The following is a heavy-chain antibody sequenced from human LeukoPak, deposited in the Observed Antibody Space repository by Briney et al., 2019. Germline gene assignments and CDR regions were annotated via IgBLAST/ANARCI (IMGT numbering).Heavy chain of an antibody. Sequence: GGSQRLSCAASGFTFSSYGMHWVRQAPGKGLEWVAFIRYDGSNKYYADSVKGRFTISRDNSKNTLYLQMNSLRAEDTAVYYCAKDSGYCSGGSCFYMDVWGKGTTVTVSS. CDR2: IRYDGSNK. D-gene: IGHD2-15*01. J-gene: IGHJ6*03. CDR1: GFTFSSYG. CDR3: AKDSGYCSGGSCFYMDV. V-gene: IGHV3-30*02.